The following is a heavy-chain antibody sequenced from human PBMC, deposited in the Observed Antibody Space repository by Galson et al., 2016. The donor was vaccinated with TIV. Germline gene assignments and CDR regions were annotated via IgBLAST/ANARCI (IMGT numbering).Heavy chain of an antibody. V-gene: IGHV4-39*07. D-gene: IGHD2-21*02. CDR2: VYYSGST. Sequence: SETLSLTCTVSGGSIRGSSYFWGWVRQPPGKGLEWIGSVYYSGSTYYNPSLTSRVTISRDTSKNQFSLRLSSVTAADTAVYYCARETSMVVTIEHFYYYMDVWGTGTTVTVSS. CDR3: ARETSMVVTIEHFYYYMDV. CDR1: GGSIRGSSYF. J-gene: IGHJ6*03.